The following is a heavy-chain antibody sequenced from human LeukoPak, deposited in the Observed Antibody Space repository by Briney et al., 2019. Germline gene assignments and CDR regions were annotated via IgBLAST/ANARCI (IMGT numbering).Heavy chain of an antibody. J-gene: IGHJ4*02. CDR2: ISYDGSNK. D-gene: IGHD1-26*01. Sequence: GRSLRLSCAASGFTFSSYAMHWVRQAPGKGLEWVAVISYDGSNKYYADSVKGRFTISRDNSKNTLYLQMNSLRAEDTAVYYCARDGSGIYYVSYFDYWGQGTLVTVSS. CDR1: GFTFSSYA. V-gene: IGHV3-30-3*01. CDR3: ARDGSGIYYVSYFDY.